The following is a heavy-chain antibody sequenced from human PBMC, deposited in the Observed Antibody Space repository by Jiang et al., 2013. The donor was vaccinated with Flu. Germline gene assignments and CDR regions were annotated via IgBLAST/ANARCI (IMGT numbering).Heavy chain of an antibody. CDR1: GYTFTSYG. J-gene: IGHJ4*02. CDR3: ARSEYYDILTGSGPQGY. Sequence: SGAEVKKPGASVKVSCKASGYTFTSYGISWVRQAPGQGLEWMGWISAYNGNTNYAQKLQGRVTMTTDTSTSTAYMELRSLRSDDTAVYYCARSEYYDILTGSGPQGYWGQGTLVTVSS. CDR2: ISAYNGNT. V-gene: IGHV1-18*01. D-gene: IGHD3-9*01.